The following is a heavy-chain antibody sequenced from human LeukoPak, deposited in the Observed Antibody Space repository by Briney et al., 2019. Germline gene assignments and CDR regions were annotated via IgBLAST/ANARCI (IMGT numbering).Heavy chain of an antibody. CDR3: ATRIWPRAPGFDI. D-gene: IGHD2/OR15-2a*01. CDR2: IYPGDSHT. Sequence: GESLKISCKGSEYSFSNYWIGWVRQMPGKGLEWMGIIYPGDSHTKYSPSFQGHVTISADKSISTAYLQWSSLKASDTAMYYCATRIWPRAPGFDIWGQGTMVTVSS. CDR1: EYSFSNYW. J-gene: IGHJ3*02. V-gene: IGHV5-51*01.